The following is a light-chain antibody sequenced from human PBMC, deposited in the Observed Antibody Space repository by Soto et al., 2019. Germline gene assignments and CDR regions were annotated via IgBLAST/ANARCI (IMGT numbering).Light chain of an antibody. CDR1: NSDVGTYNY. CDR3: CSYAGSSSFRVL. Sequence: QSALTQPRSVSGSPGQSVTISCTGTNSDVGTYNYVSWYQQHPGKAPKLTIYDVTKRPSGVPDRFSGSKSGNTASLIISGLQAADEAEYYCCCCSYAGSSSFRVLFGGGTKLTVL. V-gene: IGLV2-11*01. J-gene: IGLJ2*01. CDR2: DVT.